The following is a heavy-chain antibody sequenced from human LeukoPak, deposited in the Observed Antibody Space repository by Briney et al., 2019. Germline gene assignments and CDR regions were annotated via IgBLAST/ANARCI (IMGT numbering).Heavy chain of an antibody. CDR1: GGSFSDYY. CDR2: INHSGRT. CDR3: ARGTLIVLNY. V-gene: IGHV4-34*01. Sequence: PSETLSLTCAIYGGSFSDYYWSWIRQPPGKGLEWIGEINHSGRTTYNPSLKSRVTISVDTSKNQFSPKLSSVTAADTAVYYCARGTLIVLNYWGQGTLVTVSS. D-gene: IGHD2/OR15-2a*01. J-gene: IGHJ4*02.